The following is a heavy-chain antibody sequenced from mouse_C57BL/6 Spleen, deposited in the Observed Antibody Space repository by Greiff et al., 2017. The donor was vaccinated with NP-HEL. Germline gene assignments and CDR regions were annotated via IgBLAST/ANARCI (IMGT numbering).Heavy chain of an antibody. V-gene: IGHV1-18*01. Sequence: VQLQQSGPELVKPGASVKIPCKASGYTFTDYNMDWVKQSHGKSLEWIGDINPNNGGTIYNQKFKGKATLTVDKSSSTAYLELRSLTSEDTAVYYCARDYGSSYPRYWYFDVWGTGTTVTVSS. D-gene: IGHD1-1*01. CDR1: GYTFTDYN. CDR3: ARDYGSSYPRYWYFDV. CDR2: INPNNGGT. J-gene: IGHJ1*03.